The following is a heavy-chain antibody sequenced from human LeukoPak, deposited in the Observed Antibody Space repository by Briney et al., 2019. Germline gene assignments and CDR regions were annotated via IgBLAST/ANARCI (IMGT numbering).Heavy chain of an antibody. Sequence: ASVKVSCKASGYTFTGYYMHWVRQAPGQGLEWMGWINTNTGNPTYAQGFTGRFVFSLDTSVSTAYLQISSLKAEDTAVYYCARGSSGWFRWGQGTLVTVSS. D-gene: IGHD6-19*01. CDR1: GYTFTGYY. CDR3: ARGSSGWFR. V-gene: IGHV7-4-1*02. J-gene: IGHJ4*02. CDR2: INTNTGNP.